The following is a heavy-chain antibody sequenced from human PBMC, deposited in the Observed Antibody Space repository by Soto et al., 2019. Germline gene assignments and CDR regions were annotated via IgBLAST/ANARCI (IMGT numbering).Heavy chain of an antibody. CDR3: VREASRPGQSWFDP. CDR1: GYTFTSYG. V-gene: IGHV1-18*01. Sequence: ASVKVSCKASGYTFTSYGISWVRQAPGQGLEWMGWISAYNGNTNYAQKLQGRVTMTTDTSTSTAYMELRSLRSDDTAVYYCVREASRPGQSWFDPWGQGTLVTVSS. CDR2: ISAYNGNT. J-gene: IGHJ5*02.